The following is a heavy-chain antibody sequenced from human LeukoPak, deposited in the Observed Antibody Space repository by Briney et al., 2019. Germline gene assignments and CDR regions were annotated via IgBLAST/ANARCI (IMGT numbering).Heavy chain of an antibody. D-gene: IGHD2-2*01. J-gene: IGHJ5*02. CDR2: IYYSGST. Sequence: SETLSLTCTVSGGSISSSSYYWGWIRQPPGKGLEWIGSIYYSGSTYYNPSLKSRVTISVDTSKNQFSLKLSSVTAADTAVYYCARGLRYCSSTSCGGWWFDPWGQGTLVTVSS. CDR1: GGSISSSSYY. CDR3: ARGLRYCSSTSCGGWWFDP. V-gene: IGHV4-39*07.